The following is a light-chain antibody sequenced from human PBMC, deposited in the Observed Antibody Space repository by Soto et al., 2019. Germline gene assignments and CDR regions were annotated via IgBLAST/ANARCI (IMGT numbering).Light chain of an antibody. CDR2: DVT. CDR1: SSDVGRYNY. CDR3: NSYTGTSARYA. J-gene: IGLJ1*01. V-gene: IGLV2-14*03. Sequence: QSVLPQPASVSVSPGQSITISCTGTSSDVGRYNYVSWYQQYPGRAPKLIIFDVTNRPSGVSPRFSGSKSGNTASLTISGLQAADEADYYCNSYTGTSARYAFGTGTKVTVL.